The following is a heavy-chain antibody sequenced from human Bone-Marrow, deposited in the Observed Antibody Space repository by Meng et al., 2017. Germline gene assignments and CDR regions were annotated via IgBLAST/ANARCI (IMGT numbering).Heavy chain of an antibody. D-gene: IGHD1-1*01. Sequence: QGRLGESGGGVVQPGRSLRLCCEASGFSFSSYLMHWVRQAPGKGLEWLAAISNDGSNTDYADSVKGRFTISRDNSKDTVFLQMNSLRIEDTAVYYCAREIGGTTPDYWGQGTLVTVSS. CDR3: AREIGGTTPDY. V-gene: IGHV3-30*01. CDR1: GFSFSSYL. CDR2: ISNDGSNT. J-gene: IGHJ4*02.